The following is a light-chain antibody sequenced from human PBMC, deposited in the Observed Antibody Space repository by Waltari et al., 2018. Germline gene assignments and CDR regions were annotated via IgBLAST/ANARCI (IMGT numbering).Light chain of an antibody. CDR2: EVS. J-gene: IGLJ2*01. V-gene: IGLV2-14*01. Sequence: QSALTLPASVSGSPGQSITIPCTGTSSDVGGYNYVSWYQQHPGKAPKLMIYEVSNRPSGVSNRFSGSKSGNTASLTISGLQAEDEADYYCSSYTSSSTQVFGGGTKLTVL. CDR3: SSYTSSSTQV. CDR1: SSDVGGYNY.